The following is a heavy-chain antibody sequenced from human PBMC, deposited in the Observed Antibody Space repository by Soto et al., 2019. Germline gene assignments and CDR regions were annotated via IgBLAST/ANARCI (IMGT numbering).Heavy chain of an antibody. CDR2: IYHGGTT. Sequence: PSETLSLTCAVSGGSIDSAGSYWSWIRQIPGRGLEWIGHIYHGGTTDYNPSLKSRITMSVDKSNNQFSLNLMSVTAAETATYYCARDSRTGCSSTDCYMSWGRGILVTVSS. CDR1: GGSIDSAGSY. D-gene: IGHD2-2*01. J-gene: IGHJ5*02. CDR3: ARDSRTGCSSTDCYMS. V-gene: IGHV4-31*11.